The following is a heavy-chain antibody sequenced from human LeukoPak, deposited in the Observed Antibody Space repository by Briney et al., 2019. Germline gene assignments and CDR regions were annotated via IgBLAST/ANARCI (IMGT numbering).Heavy chain of an antibody. V-gene: IGHV1-46*01. Sequence: ASVKVSCKASGYTFTSYYMHWVRRAPGQGLEWMGIINASGGDTSYAQKFQGRLTMTRDTSTNTVYMELTSLRSEDTAVYYCAREVMDNLRFDYWGQGTLVTVSS. CDR1: GYTFTSYY. D-gene: IGHD1-14*01. CDR3: AREVMDNLRFDY. CDR2: INASGGDT. J-gene: IGHJ4*02.